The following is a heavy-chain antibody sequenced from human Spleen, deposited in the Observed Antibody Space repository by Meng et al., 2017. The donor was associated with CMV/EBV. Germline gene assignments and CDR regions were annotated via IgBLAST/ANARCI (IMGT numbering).Heavy chain of an antibody. CDR2: INPNTGAT. CDR3: ARDGLSI. CDR1: GYTFIDYH. D-gene: IGHD2/OR15-2a*01. Sequence: ASVKVSCKASGYTFIDYHIHWVRQAPGQGPEWMGWINPNTGATNYAQKFQGRVTMTRDMSISTAHVELNRLTSGDTALYYCARDGLSIWGQGTMVTVSS. V-gene: IGHV1-2*02. J-gene: IGHJ3*02.